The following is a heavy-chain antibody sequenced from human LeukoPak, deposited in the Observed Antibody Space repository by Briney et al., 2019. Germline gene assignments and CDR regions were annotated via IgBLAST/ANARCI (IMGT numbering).Heavy chain of an antibody. Sequence: PGGSPRLSCAASEFTSSSYAMSWVRQAPGKGLEWVSAISGSGGSTYYADSVKGRFTISRDNSKNTLYLQMNSLRAEDTAVYYCAKVLRGLQFDYWGQGTLVTVSS. CDR2: ISGSGGST. CDR1: EFTSSSYA. CDR3: AKVLRGLQFDY. D-gene: IGHD5-24*01. J-gene: IGHJ4*02. V-gene: IGHV3-23*01.